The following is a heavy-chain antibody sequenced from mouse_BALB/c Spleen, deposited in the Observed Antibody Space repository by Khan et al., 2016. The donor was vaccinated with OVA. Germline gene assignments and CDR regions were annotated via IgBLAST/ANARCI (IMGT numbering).Heavy chain of an antibody. V-gene: IGHV1-4*01. CDR1: GYTFTSYT. D-gene: IGHD2-14*01. Sequence: VQLQQSGAELARPGASVKMSCKASGYTFTSYTIHWIKERPGQGLEWIGYINPTNGYTNYNQKFKDQATLTTDKSSTTAYLQLSSLTSDDSAVCNCIRDGAYHRNDGWLAYWGQGTLVTVSA. CDR2: INPTNGYT. CDR3: IRDGAYHRNDGWLAY. J-gene: IGHJ3*01.